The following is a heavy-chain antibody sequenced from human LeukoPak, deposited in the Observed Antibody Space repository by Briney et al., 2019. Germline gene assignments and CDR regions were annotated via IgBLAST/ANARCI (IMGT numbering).Heavy chain of an antibody. J-gene: IGHJ6*03. V-gene: IGHV3-21*01. D-gene: IGHD1-14*01. CDR3: ARDKGSDLGIPPYYYMDV. Sequence: KPGGSLRLSCAASGFTFSSYSMNWVRQAPGKGLEWVSYITKSNSYIYYADSVKGRFTISRDNAKNSLYLQMNSLRAEDTAVYYCARDKGSDLGIPPYYYMDVWGKGTTVTVFS. CDR1: GFTFSSYS. CDR2: ITKSNSYI.